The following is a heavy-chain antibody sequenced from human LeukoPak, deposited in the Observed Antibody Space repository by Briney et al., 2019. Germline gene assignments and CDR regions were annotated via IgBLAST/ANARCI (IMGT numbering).Heavy chain of an antibody. CDR3: ARDKSPNNSGYELDY. Sequence: PGGALRLSCAASGFTFSIYGMHWVRQAPGKGLEWVAVIWYDGSNKYYADSVKGRFTISRDNFKNTLYLQMNSLRAEDTAVYYCARDKSPNNSGYELDYWGQGTLVTVSS. D-gene: IGHD5-12*01. J-gene: IGHJ4*02. CDR2: IWYDGSNK. CDR1: GFTFSIYG. V-gene: IGHV3-33*08.